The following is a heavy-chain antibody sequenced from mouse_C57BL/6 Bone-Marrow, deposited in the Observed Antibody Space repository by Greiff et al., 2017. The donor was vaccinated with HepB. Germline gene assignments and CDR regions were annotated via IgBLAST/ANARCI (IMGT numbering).Heavy chain of an antibody. J-gene: IGHJ3*01. Sequence: QVQLQQSGAELARPGASVKLSCKASGYTFTSYGISWVKQRTGQGLEWIGEIYPRSGNTYYNEKFKGKATLTADKSSSTAYMELRSLTSKDSAVYFCANDYPFAYWGQGTLVTVSA. CDR2: IYPRSGNT. CDR3: ANDYPFAY. V-gene: IGHV1-81*01. D-gene: IGHD2-4*01. CDR1: GYTFTSYG.